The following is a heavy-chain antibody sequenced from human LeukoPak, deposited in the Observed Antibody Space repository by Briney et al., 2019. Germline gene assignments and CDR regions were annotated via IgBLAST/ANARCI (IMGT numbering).Heavy chain of an antibody. Sequence: ASVKVSCKVSGYTLTELSMHWVRPAPGKGLEWMGGFDPEDGETIYAQKFQGRVTMTEDTSTDTAYMELSSLRSEDTAVYYCATSSRSVSGGGYWGQGTLVTVSS. CDR1: GYTLTELS. CDR3: ATSSRSVSGGGY. V-gene: IGHV1-24*01. J-gene: IGHJ4*02. CDR2: FDPEDGET. D-gene: IGHD1-14*01.